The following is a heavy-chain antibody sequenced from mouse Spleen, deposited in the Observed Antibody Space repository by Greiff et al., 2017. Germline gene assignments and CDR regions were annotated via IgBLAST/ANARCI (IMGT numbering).Heavy chain of an antibody. J-gene: IGHJ4*01. CDR1: GFSLTSYG. CDR3: ARHSFYGNFYAMDY. V-gene: IGHV2-6-1*01. CDR2: IWSDGST. Sequence: QVQLKETGPGLVAPSQTLSITCTVSGFSLTSYGVHWVRPPPGKGLEWLVVIWSDGSTNYNSALKSRLTISKDNSKSQVFLKMNSLQTDDTAMYYCARHSFYGNFYAMDYWGQGTSVTVSS. D-gene: IGHD2-10*01.